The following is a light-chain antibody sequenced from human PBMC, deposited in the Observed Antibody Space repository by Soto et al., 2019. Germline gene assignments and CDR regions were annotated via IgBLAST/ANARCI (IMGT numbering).Light chain of an antibody. J-gene: IGKJ1*01. V-gene: IGKV3-20*01. Sequence: EIVLTQSPGTLSLSPGERATLSCRASQSVSNNYLAWYQQKPGQAPRLLIYGASNRATGIPDRFSGSGSGTDFTLTISRLEPEDFAVYFCHQYAYSPRTFGQGTKVEIK. CDR2: GAS. CDR1: QSVSNNY. CDR3: HQYAYSPRT.